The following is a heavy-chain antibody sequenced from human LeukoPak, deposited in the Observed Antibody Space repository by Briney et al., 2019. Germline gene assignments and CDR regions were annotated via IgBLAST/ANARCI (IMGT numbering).Heavy chain of an antibody. CDR2: INHRGST. J-gene: IGHJ4*02. CDR1: GGSFSGYY. V-gene: IGHV4-34*01. D-gene: IGHD3-9*01. Sequence: SETLSLTCAVYGGSFSGYYWSWIRQPPGQGLEWIGEINHRGSTNYNPYLKSRVTISADTSNNQFSLKLSSVTAADTAVYYCARSSLRYFDWLLHFDYWGQGTLGTVSS. CDR3: ARSSLRYFDWLLHFDY.